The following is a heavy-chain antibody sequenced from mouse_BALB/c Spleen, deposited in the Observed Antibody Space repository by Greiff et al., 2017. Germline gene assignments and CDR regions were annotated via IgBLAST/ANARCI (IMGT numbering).Heavy chain of an antibody. Sequence: EVKVEESGGGLVQPGGSLKLSCAASGFTFSSYGMSWVRQTPDKRLELVATINSNGGSTYYPDSVKGRFTISRDNAKNTLYLQMSSLKSEDTAMYYCARDRGLRRFAYWGQGTLVTVSA. CDR3: ARDRGLRRFAY. V-gene: IGHV5-6-3*01. D-gene: IGHD2-4*01. CDR1: GFTFSSYG. CDR2: INSNGGST. J-gene: IGHJ3*01.